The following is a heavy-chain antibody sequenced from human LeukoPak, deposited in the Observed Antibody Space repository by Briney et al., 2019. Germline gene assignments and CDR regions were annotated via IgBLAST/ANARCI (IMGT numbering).Heavy chain of an antibody. CDR3: ARDKGVPAAPYWYFDL. J-gene: IGHJ2*01. D-gene: IGHD2-2*01. CDR1: GGSISSGGYY. V-gene: IGHV4-31*03. CDR2: IYYSGST. Sequence: SQTLSLTCTVSGGSISSGGYYWSWIRQHPGKGLEWIGYIYYSGSTYYNPSLKSRVTISVDTSKNQFSLKLSSVTAADTAVYYCARDKGVPAAPYWYFDLWGRGTLVTVSP.